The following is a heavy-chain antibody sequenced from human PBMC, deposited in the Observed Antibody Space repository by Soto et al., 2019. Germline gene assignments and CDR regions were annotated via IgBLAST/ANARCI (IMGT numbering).Heavy chain of an antibody. CDR3: ARDRRALATFDGLAA. Sequence: ASVKVSCKVSGYTFTDHYMHWLRQAPGQGPEWMGWINPSSGGTFYAQKFQGRVTMTSDASMAVTFLEVTSLTSDDAAVYYCARDRRALATFDGLAAWGQGTSVTVSS. D-gene: IGHD3-9*01. V-gene: IGHV1-2*02. CDR1: GYTFTDHY. CDR2: INPSSGGT. J-gene: IGHJ5*01.